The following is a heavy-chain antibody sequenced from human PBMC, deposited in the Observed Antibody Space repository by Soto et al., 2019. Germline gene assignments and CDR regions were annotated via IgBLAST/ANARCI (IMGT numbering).Heavy chain of an antibody. V-gene: IGHV3-30*14. D-gene: IGHD3-3*02. CDR1: VVTAGSYA. J-gene: IGHJ5*02. CDR2: ISYDGHIK. Sequence: GGSLRLSWAASVVTAGSYAMHLVRQSPGKGLEWVATISYDGHIKYYVDSVKGRFSISRDNSRDTLSLQMTALRPEDTAVYYCAREHFWNVAWFDPWAQGTLVTLSS. CDR3: AREHFWNVAWFDP.